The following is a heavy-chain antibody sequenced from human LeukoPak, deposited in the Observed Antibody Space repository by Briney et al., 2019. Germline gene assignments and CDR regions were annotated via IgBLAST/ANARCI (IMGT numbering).Heavy chain of an antibody. D-gene: IGHD2-8*01. CDR3: ARDYVDDIPMIKDY. Sequence: ASVTVSCKASGYTFTSYHMHWVRQAPGQGLEWMGKINLSGGSTTYAQKFQGRVTMTRDTSTSAVYMELSSLRSEDTAVYYCARDYVDDIPMIKDYWGQGTLVTVSS. V-gene: IGHV1-46*01. CDR2: INLSGGST. J-gene: IGHJ4*02. CDR1: GYTFTSYH.